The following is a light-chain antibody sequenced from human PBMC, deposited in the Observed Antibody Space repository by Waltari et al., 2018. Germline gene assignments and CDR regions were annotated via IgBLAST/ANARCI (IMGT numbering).Light chain of an antibody. J-gene: IGLJ2*01. CDR3: QAWDSTTYVI. CDR1: DLGNKY. V-gene: IGLV3-1*01. CDR2: KDS. Sequence: SYDLTQPLSVSVSPGQTASITCSGADLGNKYVSWYQQRPDHSPVLVIYKDSRRPSGIPERFSGSSSGNTATLTITGTQAVDEADYFCQAWDSTTYVIFGGGTTLTVL.